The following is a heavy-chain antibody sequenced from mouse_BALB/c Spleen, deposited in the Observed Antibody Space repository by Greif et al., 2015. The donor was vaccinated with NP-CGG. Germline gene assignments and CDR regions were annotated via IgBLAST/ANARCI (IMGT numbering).Heavy chain of an antibody. CDR2: ISSGGST. J-gene: IGHJ2*01. CDR3: ATDYDVGVSFDY. CDR1: GFTFSSYA. D-gene: IGHD2-4*01. V-gene: IGHV5-6-5*01. Sequence: EVQGVESGGGLVKPGGSLKLSCAASGFTFSSYAMSWVRQTPEKRLEWVASISSGGSTYYPDSVKGRFTISRDNARNILYLQMSSLRSEDTAMYYCATDYDVGVSFDYWGQGTTPTVSS.